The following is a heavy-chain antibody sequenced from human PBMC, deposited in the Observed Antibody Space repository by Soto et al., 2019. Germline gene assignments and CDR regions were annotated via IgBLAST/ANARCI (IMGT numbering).Heavy chain of an antibody. D-gene: IGHD6-19*01. CDR2: ISRSSTGI. CDR1: GFTFSLYS. Sequence: EVQLVEAGGGLVQPGGSLSLSCAASGFTFSLYSMSWVRQAPGKGLEWVSYISRSSTGIHYADSVKGRFTISRDDATNSMHLQMNSLRDVDTAVYYCARAVTWGLDVWGQGTTVSISS. V-gene: IGHV3-48*02. J-gene: IGHJ6*02. CDR3: ARAVTWGLDV.